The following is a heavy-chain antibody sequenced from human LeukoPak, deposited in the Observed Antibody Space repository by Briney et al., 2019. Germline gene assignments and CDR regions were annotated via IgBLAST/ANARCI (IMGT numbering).Heavy chain of an antibody. CDR2: IKSNTDGGTT. V-gene: IGHV3-15*01. CDR3: SRDVDY. CDR1: GFTFTNAW. J-gene: IGHJ4*02. Sequence: GGSLRLSCAASGFTFTNAWMRWGRQAPGKGREWVGRIKSNTDGGTTDYAAPVKGRFTISRDDSKNTLYLQMNSLKTEDTAVYYCSRDVDYWGQGTLVTVSS.